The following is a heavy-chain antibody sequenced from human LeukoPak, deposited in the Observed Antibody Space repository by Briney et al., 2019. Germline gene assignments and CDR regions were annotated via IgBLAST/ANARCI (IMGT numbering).Heavy chain of an antibody. CDR1: GFTFNTYS. D-gene: IGHD6-13*01. J-gene: IGHJ4*02. V-gene: IGHV3-21*04. Sequence: GGCLRLSCAASGFTFNTYSMNWVRQAPGKGLEWVSSISSSGYYIYHADSVKGRFTISRDNAKNSLYLQMNSLRVEDTAVYYCARLGIIAAAGSNDYWGQGTLVTVSS. CDR3: ARLGIIAAAGSNDY. CDR2: ISSSGYYI.